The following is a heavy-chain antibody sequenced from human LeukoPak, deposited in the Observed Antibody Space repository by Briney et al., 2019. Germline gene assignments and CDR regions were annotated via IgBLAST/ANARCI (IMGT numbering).Heavy chain of an antibody. Sequence: SETLSLTCAVYGGSFSGYYWSWVRQPPGKGLEWIGEINHSGSTNYNPSLKSRVTISVDTSKNQFSLKLSSVTAADTAVYYCARCVEEYHLSMDVWGQGTTVAVSS. CDR3: ARCVEEYHLSMDV. V-gene: IGHV4-34*01. J-gene: IGHJ6*02. CDR2: INHSGST. CDR1: GGSFSGYY. D-gene: IGHD2-2*01.